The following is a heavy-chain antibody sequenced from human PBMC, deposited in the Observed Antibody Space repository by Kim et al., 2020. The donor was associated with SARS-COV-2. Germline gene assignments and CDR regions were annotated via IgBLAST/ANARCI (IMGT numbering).Heavy chain of an antibody. CDR3: ARDLNGGDRGAFDI. Sequence: GGSLRLSCAASGFTFSSYAMHWVRQAPGKGLEWVAVISYDGSNKYYADSVKGRFTISRDNSKNTLYLQMNSLRAEDTAVYYCARDLNGGDRGAFDIWGQG. CDR2: ISYDGSNK. D-gene: IGHD2-21*02. CDR1: GFTFSSYA. J-gene: IGHJ3*02. V-gene: IGHV3-30*04.